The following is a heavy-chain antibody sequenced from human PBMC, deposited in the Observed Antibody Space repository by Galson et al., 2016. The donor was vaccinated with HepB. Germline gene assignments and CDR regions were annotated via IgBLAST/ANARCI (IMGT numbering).Heavy chain of an antibody. CDR3: ARRAVVVLSPDWYFDL. CDR2: IYYRGST. Sequence: ETLSLTCTVSGGSINSYYWSWIRQPPGKGLEWIGYIYYRGSTNYNPSLKSRVTIAVDTSKNPVSLRLTSVTAADTAVYYCARRAVVVLSPDWYFDLWGRGTLVTVSS. J-gene: IGHJ2*01. V-gene: IGHV4-59*01. D-gene: IGHD3-22*01. CDR1: GGSINSYY.